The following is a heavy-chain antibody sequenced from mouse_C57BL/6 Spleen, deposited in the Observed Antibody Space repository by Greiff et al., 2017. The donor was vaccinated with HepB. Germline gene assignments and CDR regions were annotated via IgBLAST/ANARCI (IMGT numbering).Heavy chain of an antibody. V-gene: IGHV5-9*01. Sequence: DVMLVESGGGLVKPGGSLKLSCAASGFTFSSYTMSWVRQTPEKRLEWVATISGCGGNTYYPDSVKGRFTISRDNAKNTLYLQMSSLRSEDTALYYCARQSERGYAMDYWGQGTSVTVSS. CDR3: ARQSERGYAMDY. CDR1: GFTFSSYT. J-gene: IGHJ4*01. CDR2: ISGCGGNT.